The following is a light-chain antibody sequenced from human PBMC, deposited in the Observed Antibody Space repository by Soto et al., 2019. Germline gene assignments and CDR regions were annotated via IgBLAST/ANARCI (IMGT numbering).Light chain of an antibody. CDR1: QTVSTW. CDR2: DAS. J-gene: IGKJ1*01. CDR3: QQYSTSSRT. V-gene: IGKV1-5*01. Sequence: DIQMTQSPSTLSASVRDRVTITCRASQTVSTWLAWYQQKPGKAPKVMIYDASSLENGVPPRFSGSGSGTEFTLTISSLQPDDFATYYCQQYSTSSRTFGQGTK.